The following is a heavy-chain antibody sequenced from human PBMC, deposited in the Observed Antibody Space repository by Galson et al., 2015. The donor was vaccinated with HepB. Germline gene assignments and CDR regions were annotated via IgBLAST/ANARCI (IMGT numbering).Heavy chain of an antibody. CDR3: TRDNGVVVSGTRHHRHHCMDV. Sequence: SETLSLTCAVYGGSFSGYYWTWIRQSPGKGLEWIGEINHRGTTHYSPFLKSRVTISVDTSKNQFSLKLRSVTAADTAVYYCTRDNGVVVSGTRHHRHHCMDVWGTGTTVTVSS. D-gene: IGHD2-15*01. CDR2: INHRGTT. J-gene: IGHJ6*03. V-gene: IGHV4-34*01. CDR1: GGSFSGYY.